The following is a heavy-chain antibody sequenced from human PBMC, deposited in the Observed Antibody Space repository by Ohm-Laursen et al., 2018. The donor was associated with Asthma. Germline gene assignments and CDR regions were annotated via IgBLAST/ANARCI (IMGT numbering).Heavy chain of an antibody. CDR2: ISTASSFI. D-gene: IGHD3-3*01. J-gene: IGHJ4*02. Sequence: GSLRLSCTASGYTFSRYSIHWVRQAPGKGLEWVASISTASSFIYYADSVRGRFTTSRDNARNSVYLQMSSLRAEDTALYYCAKWSGTYPNYFLDYWGQGTLVTVSS. CDR1: GYTFSRYS. CDR3: AKWSGTYPNYFLDY. V-gene: IGHV3-21*01.